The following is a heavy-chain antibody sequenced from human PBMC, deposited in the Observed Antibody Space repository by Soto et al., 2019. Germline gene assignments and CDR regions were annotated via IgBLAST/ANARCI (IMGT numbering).Heavy chain of an antibody. J-gene: IGHJ4*02. CDR1: GFSFSGYA. CDR3: AKDSIPYSSSYDLDH. V-gene: IGHV3-23*01. CDR2: MTATGVSI. D-gene: IGHD6-13*01. Sequence: EVQLLESGGGLVQPGGSLRLSCVASGFSFSGYAMSWVRQAPGKGLVWVSSMTATGVSIYYADSVRGRYTISRDNSKNTQYLQMSSLRAEDTATYYCAKDSIPYSSSYDLDHWGRGALVTVSS.